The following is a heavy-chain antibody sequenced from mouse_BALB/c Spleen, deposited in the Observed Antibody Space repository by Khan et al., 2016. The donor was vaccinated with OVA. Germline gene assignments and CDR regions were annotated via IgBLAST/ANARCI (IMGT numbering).Heavy chain of an antibody. J-gene: IGHJ4*01. CDR2: IGPGSSNA. Sequence: DLVKPGASVKLSCKASGYTFTSYWINWIKQRPGQGLEWIGRIGPGSSNAYYNDMFTGKATLTVDTSSNTAYIQLSSLSSEDSAVYLCARENYYGRGCYAMDYWGQGVSVTVSA. CDR3: ARENYYGRGCYAMDY. D-gene: IGHD1-1*01. CDR1: GYTFTSYW. V-gene: IGHV1S41*01.